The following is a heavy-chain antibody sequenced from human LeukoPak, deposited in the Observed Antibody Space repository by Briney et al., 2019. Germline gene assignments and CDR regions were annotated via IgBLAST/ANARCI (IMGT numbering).Heavy chain of an antibody. J-gene: IGHJ5*02. CDR2: TSRDGSAE. CDR3: AKDLYGSGWYNYFDP. D-gene: IGHD6-19*01. Sequence: GGSLRLSCAASGFTFSSYPMHWVRQAPGKGLEWVAMTSRDGSAEYYADSVKGRFTISRDNSKNTLYLQMNSLRPEDTAVYHCAKDLYGSGWYNYFDPWGQGALVIVSS. V-gene: IGHV3-30*04. CDR1: GFTFSSYP.